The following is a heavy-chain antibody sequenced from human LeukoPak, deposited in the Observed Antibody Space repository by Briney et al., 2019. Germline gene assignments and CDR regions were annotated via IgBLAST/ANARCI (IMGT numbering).Heavy chain of an antibody. J-gene: IGHJ6*03. CDR2: IIPIFGTA. D-gene: IGHD6-6*01. CDR3: ARGEQLDRGSYYYYYYMDV. Sequence: SVKVSCKASGGTFSSYAISWVRQAPGQGLEWMGGIIPIFGTANYAQKFQGRVTITTDESTSTAYMELSSLRSEDTAVYYCARGEQLDRGSYYYYYYMDVWGKGTTVTVSS. V-gene: IGHV1-69*05. CDR1: GGTFSSYA.